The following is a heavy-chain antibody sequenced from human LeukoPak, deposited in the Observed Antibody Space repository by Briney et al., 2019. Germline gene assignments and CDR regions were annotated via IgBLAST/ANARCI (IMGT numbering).Heavy chain of an antibody. CDR2: FDPEDGET. CDR3: ATGAYSSSWYHFDY. D-gene: IGHD6-13*01. Sequence: ASVKVSCKVSGYTLTELSMHWVRQAPGKGLEWMGGFDPEDGETIYAQKFQGRVTMTEDTSTDTAYMELSSLRSEDTAAYYCATGAYSSSWYHFDYWGQGTLVTVSS. V-gene: IGHV1-24*01. J-gene: IGHJ4*02. CDR1: GYTLTELS.